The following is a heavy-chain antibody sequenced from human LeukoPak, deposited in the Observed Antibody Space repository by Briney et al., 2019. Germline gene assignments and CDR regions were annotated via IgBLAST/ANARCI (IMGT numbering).Heavy chain of an antibody. Sequence: PGGSLRLSCAASGFTFSGFALSWVRHAPGKGLEWVSAISGSGAGTYYADSVKGRFTISRDNSKNTLYLQMTGLRAEDTAVYYCAKVLHYYDDNTSPGYWGRGTLVTVSS. CDR3: AKVLHYYDDNTSPGY. V-gene: IGHV3-23*01. D-gene: IGHD3-22*01. CDR1: GFTFSGFA. CDR2: ISGSGAGT. J-gene: IGHJ4*02.